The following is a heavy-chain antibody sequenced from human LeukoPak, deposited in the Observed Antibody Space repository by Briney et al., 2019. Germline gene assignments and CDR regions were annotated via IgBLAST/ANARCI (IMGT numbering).Heavy chain of an antibody. Sequence: SETLSLTCTVSGGSISSSSYYWGWIRQPPGKGLEWIGSIYYSGSTYYNPSLKSRVTISVDTSKNQFSLKLSSVTAADTAVYHCARGISSGWDYYYYYMDVWGKGTTVTVSS. D-gene: IGHD6-19*01. CDR3: ARGISSGWDYYYYYMDV. CDR2: IYYSGST. CDR1: GGSISSSSYY. V-gene: IGHV4-39*07. J-gene: IGHJ6*03.